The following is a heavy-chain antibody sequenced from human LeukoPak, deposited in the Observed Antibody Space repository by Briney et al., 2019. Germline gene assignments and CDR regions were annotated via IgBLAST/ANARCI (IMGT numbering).Heavy chain of an antibody. CDR3: ARVGGIAAGGPD. V-gene: IGHV1-8*01. D-gene: IGHD6-13*01. CDR1: GYTFTSYD. J-gene: IGHJ4*02. Sequence: ASVKVSCKASGYTFTSYDINWVRQATGQGLEWMGWMNPNSGNTGYAQKLQGRVTMTRNTSISTAYMELSSLRSEDTAVYYCARVGGIAAGGPDWGQGTLVTVSS. CDR2: MNPNSGNT.